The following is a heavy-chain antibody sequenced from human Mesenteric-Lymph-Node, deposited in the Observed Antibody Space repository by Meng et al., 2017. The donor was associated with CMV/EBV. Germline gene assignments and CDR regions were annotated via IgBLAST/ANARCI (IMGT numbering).Heavy chain of an antibody. Sequence: SETLSLTCPVSGASTSSSSYYWGWIRQPPGKGLEWIGSIYYSGNTYYNPSLRSRVTISVDTSKNQFSLKLSSVTAADTAVYYCARSLVGDILTGYLYFFDYWGQGKQVTVSS. CDR3: ARSLVGDILTGYLYFFDY. V-gene: IGHV4-39*07. CDR2: IYYSGNT. CDR1: GASTSSSSYY. D-gene: IGHD3-9*01. J-gene: IGHJ4*02.